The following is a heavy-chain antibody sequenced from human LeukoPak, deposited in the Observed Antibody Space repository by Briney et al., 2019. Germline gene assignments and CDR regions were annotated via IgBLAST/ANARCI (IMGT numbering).Heavy chain of an antibody. D-gene: IGHD6-19*01. CDR2: INAYNGNT. Sequence: ASVKVSFKASGYPFTSYGINWGRRAPGQGLGWMGWINAYNGNTNYAQKLQGRVTMTTDTSTSTAYMELRSLRSDDTAVYYCARDGLVAVAGTLGYWGQGTLVTVSS. V-gene: IGHV1-18*04. CDR3: ARDGLVAVAGTLGY. CDR1: GYPFTSYG. J-gene: IGHJ4*02.